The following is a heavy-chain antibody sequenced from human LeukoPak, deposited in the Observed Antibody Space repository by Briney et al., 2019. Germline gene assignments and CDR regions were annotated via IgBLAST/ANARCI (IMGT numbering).Heavy chain of an antibody. CDR3: ARNILLFGELLGY. CDR2: IYYSGST. V-gene: IGHV4-39*01. CDR1: GASISSSSYD. Sequence: SETLSLTCTVSGASISSSSYDWGWLRQPPGKGLEWIGSIYYSGSTYYNPSLKSRATISVYTYKTQFSLKLRTVTAADTAVYYCARNILLFGELLGYWGQGTLVTVSS. J-gene: IGHJ4*02. D-gene: IGHD3-10*01.